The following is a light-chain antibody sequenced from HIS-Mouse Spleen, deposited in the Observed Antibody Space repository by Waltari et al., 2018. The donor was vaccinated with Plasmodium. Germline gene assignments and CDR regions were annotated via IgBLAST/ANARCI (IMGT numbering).Light chain of an antibody. CDR1: ALPTNY. Sequence: SYELTQPPPVFVSPGQTTRITCSGDALPTNYSYWYQQKAGQAPVLVIYEDSKRPSGIPERFSGSSSGTMATLTISGAQVEDEADYYCYSTDSSGNHRVFGGGTKLTVL. V-gene: IGLV3-10*01. J-gene: IGLJ3*02. CDR2: EDS. CDR3: YSTDSSGNHRV.